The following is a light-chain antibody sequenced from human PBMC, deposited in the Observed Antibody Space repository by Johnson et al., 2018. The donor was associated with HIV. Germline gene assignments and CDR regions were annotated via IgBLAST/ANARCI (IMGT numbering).Light chain of an antibody. J-gene: IGLJ1*01. V-gene: IGLV1-51*01. CDR2: DNN. Sequence: QSVLTQPPSVSAAPGQKVTISCSGSSSNIGNNYVSWYQQLPGTAPKLLIYDNNKRPSGIPDRFSGSTSGTSAPRGLTALQTGDEADYYCGTWDSSQVVCGTGTKVTVL. CDR1: SSNIGNNY. CDR3: GTWDSSQVV.